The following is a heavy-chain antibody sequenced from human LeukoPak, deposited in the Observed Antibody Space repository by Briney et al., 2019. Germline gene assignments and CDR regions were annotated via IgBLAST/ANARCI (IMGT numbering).Heavy chain of an antibody. D-gene: IGHD3-10*01. J-gene: IGHJ3*02. CDR1: GGSFSGYY. Sequence: SETLSLTCAVYGGSFSGYYWSWIRQPPGKGLEWIGEINHSGSTDYNPSLKSRVTISVDTSKNQFSLKLSSVAAADTAVYYCARESPSRGYAFDIWGQGTMVTVSS. CDR2: INHSGST. V-gene: IGHV4-34*01. CDR3: ARESPSRGYAFDI.